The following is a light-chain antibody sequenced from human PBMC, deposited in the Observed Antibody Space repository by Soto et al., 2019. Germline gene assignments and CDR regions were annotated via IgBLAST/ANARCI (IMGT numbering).Light chain of an antibody. J-gene: IGLJ2*01. Sequence: QSALTQPASMSGSPGQSITISCTGTSSDVGAYNYVSWYQQHPGKAPKLIIYDVSYRPSGVSNRFSGSKSGNTASLTISGLQAEDDADYYCSSYTSSSTPVVFGGGTKLTVL. CDR1: SSDVGAYNY. CDR2: DVS. CDR3: SSYTSSSTPVV. V-gene: IGLV2-14*03.